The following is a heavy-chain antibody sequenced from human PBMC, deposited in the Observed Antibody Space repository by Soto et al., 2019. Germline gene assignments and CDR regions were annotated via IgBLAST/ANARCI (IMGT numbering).Heavy chain of an antibody. CDR3: ARDLYYDILTGYYNVDYYYYGMDV. CDR1: GFTFSSYS. CDR2: ISSSSSTI. Sequence: EVQLVESGGGLVQPGGSLRLSCAASGFTFSSYSMNWVRQAPGKGLEWVSYISSSSSTIYYADSVKGRFTISRDNAKNSLYVQMNSLRDEDTAVYYCARDLYYDILTGYYNVDYYYYGMDVWGQGTTVTVSS. V-gene: IGHV3-48*02. J-gene: IGHJ6*02. D-gene: IGHD3-9*01.